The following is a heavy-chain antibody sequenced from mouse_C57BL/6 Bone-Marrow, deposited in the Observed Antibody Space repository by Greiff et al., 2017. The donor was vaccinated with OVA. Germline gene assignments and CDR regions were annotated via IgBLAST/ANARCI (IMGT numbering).Heavy chain of an antibody. V-gene: IGHV7-3*01. D-gene: IGHD1-1*01. Sequence: EVNLVESGGGLVQPGGSLSLSCAASGFTFTDYYMSWVRQPPGKALEWLGFIRNKANGYTTEYSASVKGRFTISRDNSQSILYLQMNALRAEDSATYYCARLSTTVVAPLHWYFDVWGTGTTVTVSS. CDR1: GFTFTDYY. J-gene: IGHJ1*03. CDR3: ARLSTTVVAPLHWYFDV. CDR2: IRNKANGYTT.